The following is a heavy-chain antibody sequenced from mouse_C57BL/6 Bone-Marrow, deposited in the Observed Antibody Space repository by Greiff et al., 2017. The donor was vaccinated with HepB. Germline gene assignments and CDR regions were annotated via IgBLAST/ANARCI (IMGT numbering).Heavy chain of an antibody. CDR1: GFTFSSYG. Sequence: DVKLQESGGDLVKPGGSLKLSCAASGFTFSSYGMSWVRQTPDKRLEWVATISSGGSYTYYPDSVKGRFTISRDNAKNTRYLQMSSLKSEDTAMYYCARRVVNYYGSSYYYAMDYWGQGTSVTVSS. J-gene: IGHJ4*01. D-gene: IGHD1-1*01. CDR3: ARRVVNYYGSSYYYAMDY. V-gene: IGHV5-6*02. CDR2: ISSGGSYT.